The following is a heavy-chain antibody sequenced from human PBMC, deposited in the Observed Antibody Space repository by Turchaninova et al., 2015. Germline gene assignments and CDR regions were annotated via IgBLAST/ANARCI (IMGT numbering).Heavy chain of an antibody. CDR1: GFTFSDYA. J-gene: IGHJ2*01. Sequence: EVQLLESGGNLVQPGGSLRLSCAASGFTFSDYAMSWVGQAPGKGLEWVSTISGGGGNTYYEDSVKGRFTISRDDSKNTLYLQMNSLRAEDTAVYYCAKVAGDYSPWYFDLWGRGTLVTVSS. V-gene: IGHV3-23*01. CDR3: AKVAGDYSPWYFDL. D-gene: IGHD4-17*01. CDR2: ISGGGGNT.